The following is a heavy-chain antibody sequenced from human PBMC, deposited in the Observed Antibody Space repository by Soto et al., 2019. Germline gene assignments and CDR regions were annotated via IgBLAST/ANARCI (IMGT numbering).Heavy chain of an antibody. J-gene: IGHJ4*02. D-gene: IGHD6-13*01. Sequence: GGSLRLSCAASGFTFSSYAMHCVRQAPGKGLEWVAVISYDGSNKYYADSVKGRFTISRDNSKNTLYLQMNSLRAEDTAVYYCARVLGSSWYFYWGQGTLVTVSS. CDR2: ISYDGSNK. CDR1: GFTFSSYA. V-gene: IGHV3-30-3*01. CDR3: ARVLGSSWYFY.